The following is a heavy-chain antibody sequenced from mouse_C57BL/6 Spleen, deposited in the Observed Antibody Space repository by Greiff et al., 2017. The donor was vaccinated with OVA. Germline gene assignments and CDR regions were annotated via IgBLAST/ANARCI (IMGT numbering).Heavy chain of an antibody. D-gene: IGHD2-3*01. V-gene: IGHV1-18*01. CDR1: GYTFTDYN. J-gene: IGHJ3*01. CDR3: ARGDGYWFAY. CDR2: INPNNGGT. Sequence: EVQGVESGPELVKPGASVKIPCKASGYTFTDYNMDWVKQSHGKSLEWIGDINPNNGGTIYNQKFKGKATLTVDKSSSTAYMELRSLTSEDTAVYYCARGDGYWFAYWGQGTLVTVSA.